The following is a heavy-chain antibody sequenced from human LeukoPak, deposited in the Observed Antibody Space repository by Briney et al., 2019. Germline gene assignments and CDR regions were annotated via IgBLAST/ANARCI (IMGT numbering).Heavy chain of an antibody. V-gene: IGHV4-39*01. CDR1: GGSVSSSRYG. D-gene: IGHD4-23*01. CDR2: MYDSGST. CDR3: ARPTSLGGNPGGDYYMDV. J-gene: IGHJ6*03. Sequence: SESLSLTWTVAGGSVSSSRYGWGWIRRPAGKGLEWIGRMYDSGSTYYKRSVKSRVTISVATSKTQFYLKLSSVTAADTAVSYCARPTSLGGNPGGDYYMDVWGKGTTVTVSS.